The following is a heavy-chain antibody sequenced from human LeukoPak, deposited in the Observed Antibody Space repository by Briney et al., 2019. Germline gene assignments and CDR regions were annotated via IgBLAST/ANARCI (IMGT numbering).Heavy chain of an antibody. CDR1: GFTFNTYA. Sequence: GGSLRLSCAASGFTFNTYALHWVRQALGKGLEWVAVVSYDGGAKYYADSVKGRFTISRDNSKNTVDLQMYSLRAEDSAVYYCARSLGSGWIHLVEYWGQGTLVTVS. V-gene: IGHV3-30*03. D-gene: IGHD6-19*01. CDR2: VSYDGGAK. CDR3: ARSLGSGWIHLVEY. J-gene: IGHJ4*02.